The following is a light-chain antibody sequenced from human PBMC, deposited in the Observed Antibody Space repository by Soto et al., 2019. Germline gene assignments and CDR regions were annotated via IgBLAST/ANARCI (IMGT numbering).Light chain of an antibody. V-gene: IGKV3-15*01. J-gene: IGKJ2*04. CDR2: GAS. Sequence: EKGVSLSPSAVSIKTRESPARSFRASQSVRSNLAWYQQKPGQAPRFLIYGASTRATGTQARFSGSGSGTEFVLTISGLQADDLAVYYCHQYHIGILSSFGQ. CDR1: QSVRSN. CDR3: HQYHIGILSS.